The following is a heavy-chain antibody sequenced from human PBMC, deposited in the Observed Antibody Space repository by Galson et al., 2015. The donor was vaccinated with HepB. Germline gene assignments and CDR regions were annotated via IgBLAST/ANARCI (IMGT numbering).Heavy chain of an antibody. CDR3: ARAAQIAAAGKEDY. V-gene: IGHV3-48*02. CDR1: GFTFSSYA. Sequence: SLRLSCAASGFTFSSYAMSWVRQAPGKGLEWVSYISSSSSTIYYADSVKGRFTISRDNAKNSLYLQMNSLRDEDTAVYYCARAAQIAAAGKEDYWGQGTLVTVSS. J-gene: IGHJ4*02. CDR2: ISSSSSTI. D-gene: IGHD6-13*01.